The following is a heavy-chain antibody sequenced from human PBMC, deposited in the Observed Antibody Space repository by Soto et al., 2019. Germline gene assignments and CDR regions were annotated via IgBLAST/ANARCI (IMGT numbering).Heavy chain of an antibody. V-gene: IGHV5-10-1*01. CDR2: IDPSDSYT. D-gene: IGHD6-19*01. J-gene: IGHJ6*02. Sequence: PGESLKISCKGSGYSIISYWVSWVRQMHGKGLEWMGRIDPSDSYTNYSPSFQGHVTISADRSISTAYLQWSSLKASDTAMYYCARSVAAPHYYGMDVWGQGTTVTVSS. CDR3: ARSVAAPHYYGMDV. CDR1: GYSIISYW.